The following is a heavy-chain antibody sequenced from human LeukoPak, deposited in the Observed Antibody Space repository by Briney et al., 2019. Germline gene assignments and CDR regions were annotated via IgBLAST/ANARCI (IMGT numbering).Heavy chain of an antibody. Sequence: ASVKVSCKASGYTFTGYYMHWVRQAPGQGLEWMGWINPNSGGTNYAQKFQGRVTMTRDTSISTAYMELSRLRSDDTAVYYCARGGTGSVGSSHYYYYGMDVWGQGTTVTVSS. CDR1: GYTFTGYY. D-gene: IGHD1-1*01. J-gene: IGHJ6*02. V-gene: IGHV1-2*02. CDR2: INPNSGGT. CDR3: ARGGTGSVGSSHYYYYGMDV.